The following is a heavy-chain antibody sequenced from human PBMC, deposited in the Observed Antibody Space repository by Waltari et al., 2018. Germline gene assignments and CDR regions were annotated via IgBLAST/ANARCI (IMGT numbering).Heavy chain of an antibody. J-gene: IGHJ4*02. D-gene: IGHD2-15*01. V-gene: IGHV1-2*02. Sequence: QVQLVQSGAEVKNHGASVKVSCKAAKYTFTGYYIHWVRQAPGQGLAWMGWINPNIGGTNYIQKFQGRVTMTRDPSISTAYMELSSLRSDDTAIYYCARDDCSGGSCLDYWGQGTLVTVSS. CDR1: KYTFTGYY. CDR2: INPNIGGT. CDR3: ARDDCSGGSCLDY.